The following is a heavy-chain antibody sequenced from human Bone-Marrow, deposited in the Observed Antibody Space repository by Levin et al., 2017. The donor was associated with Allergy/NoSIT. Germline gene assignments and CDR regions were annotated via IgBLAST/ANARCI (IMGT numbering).Heavy chain of an antibody. D-gene: IGHD3-3*01. CDR3: AREPIFGVVIGGGDSYYFDY. CDR2: IYYSGST. CDR1: GGSVSSGSYY. J-gene: IGHJ4*02. V-gene: IGHV4-61*01. Sequence: PSETLSLTCTVSGGSVSSGSYYWSWIRQPPGKGLEWIGYIYYSGSTNYNPSLKSRVTISVDTSKNQFSLKLSSVTAADTAVYYCAREPIFGVVIGGGDSYYFDYWGQGTLVTVSS.